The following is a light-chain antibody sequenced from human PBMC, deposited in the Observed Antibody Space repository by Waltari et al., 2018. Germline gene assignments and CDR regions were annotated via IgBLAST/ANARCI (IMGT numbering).Light chain of an antibody. CDR1: QSLLHSNGNIY. Sequence: DIVVTQSPLSLPVTPGEPASMSCRSSQSLLHSNGNIYLDWYLQKPGHPPQLLIYLGSNRDAGVPDRFSGSGTGTDFTLKISRVEAEDVGVYYCMQALQTPTFGPGTKVDI. CDR2: LGS. J-gene: IGKJ3*01. V-gene: IGKV2-28*01. CDR3: MQALQTPT.